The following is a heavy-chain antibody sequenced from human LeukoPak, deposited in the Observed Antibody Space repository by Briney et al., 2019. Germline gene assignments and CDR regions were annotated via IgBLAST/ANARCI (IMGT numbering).Heavy chain of an antibody. CDR3: ARGDSPYYDFWSGYYRYYYYYMDV. J-gene: IGHJ6*03. CDR2: MNPNSGDT. V-gene: IGHV1-8*03. D-gene: IGHD3-3*01. Sequence: ASVKVSCKAFGYTFTSDYMHWVRQATGQGLEWMGWMNPNSGDTGYAQKFQGRVTITRNTSISTAYMELSSLRSEDTAVYYCARGDSPYYDFWSGYYRYYYYYMDVWGKGTTVTVSS. CDR1: GYTFTSDY.